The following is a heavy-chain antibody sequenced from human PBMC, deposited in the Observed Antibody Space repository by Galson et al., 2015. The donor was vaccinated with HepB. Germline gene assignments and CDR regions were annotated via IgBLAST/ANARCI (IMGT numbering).Heavy chain of an antibody. D-gene: IGHD2-15*01. Sequence: SVKVSCKASGYTFTSYYITWVRQAPGQGLEWMGWISGYNGDTNYAQKFQGRVTMTTDTSTTTAYMELRSLRSDDTAVYYCARDRLHSLDYWGQGTLVAVSS. CDR3: ARDRLHSLDY. J-gene: IGHJ4*02. CDR2: ISGYNGDT. CDR1: GYTFTSYY. V-gene: IGHV1-18*04.